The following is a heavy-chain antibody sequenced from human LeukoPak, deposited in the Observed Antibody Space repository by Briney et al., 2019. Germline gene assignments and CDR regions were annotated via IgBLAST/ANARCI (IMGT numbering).Heavy chain of an antibody. D-gene: IGHD6-13*01. J-gene: IGHJ5*02. CDR1: GYTFTGYY. V-gene: IGHV1-2*02. Sequence: ASVKVSCKASGYTFTGYYMHWVRQAPGQGLEWMGWINPNSGGTNYAQKFQGRVTMTRDTSISTAYMELSRLRSDDTAVYYCAREGAAAAGTGFDPWGQGTLVTVSS. CDR2: INPNSGGT. CDR3: AREGAAAAGTGFDP.